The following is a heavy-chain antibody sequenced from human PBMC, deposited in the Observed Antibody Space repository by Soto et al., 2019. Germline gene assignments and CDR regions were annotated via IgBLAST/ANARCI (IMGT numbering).Heavy chain of an antibody. CDR1: GFTFSSYA. V-gene: IGHV3-30-3*01. CDR3: VRDSAYWCGDCYISLWNFDL. Sequence: QVQLVESGGGVVQPGRSLRLSCAASGFTFSSYAMHWVRQAPGKGLEWVTVISYDGSNKYYADSVKGRFTISRDNSKNALYLQINNLRTEDTAVYYCVRDSAYWCGDCYISLWNFDLWGRGTLVTVFS. J-gene: IGHJ2*01. D-gene: IGHD2-21*02. CDR2: ISYDGSNK.